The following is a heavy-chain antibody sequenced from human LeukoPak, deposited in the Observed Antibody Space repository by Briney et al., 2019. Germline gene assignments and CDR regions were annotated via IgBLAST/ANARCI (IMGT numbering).Heavy chain of an antibody. D-gene: IGHD3-22*01. Sequence: SETLSLTCAVYGGSFSGYYWSWIRQPPGKGREWIGEINHSGSTNYNPSLKSRVTISVDTSKNQFSLKLSSVTAADTAVYYCARQKESYDSSGYYSPNFDYWGQGTLVTVSS. V-gene: IGHV4-34*01. J-gene: IGHJ4*02. CDR3: ARQKESYDSSGYYSPNFDY. CDR1: GGSFSGYY. CDR2: INHSGST.